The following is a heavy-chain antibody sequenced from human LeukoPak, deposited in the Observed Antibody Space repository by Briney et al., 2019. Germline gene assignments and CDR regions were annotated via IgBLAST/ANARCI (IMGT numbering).Heavy chain of an antibody. CDR2: IYYSGST. Sequence: SETLSLTCTVSGGSISSSSYYWGWIRQPPGKGLEWIGSIYYSGSTYYNPSLKSRVTISVDTSKNQFSLKLSSVTAADTAVYYCARLPGYSGSYLGGYYFDYWGQGTLVTVSS. CDR3: ARLPGYSGSYLGGYYFDY. D-gene: IGHD1-26*01. CDR1: GGSISSSSYY. V-gene: IGHV4-39*01. J-gene: IGHJ4*02.